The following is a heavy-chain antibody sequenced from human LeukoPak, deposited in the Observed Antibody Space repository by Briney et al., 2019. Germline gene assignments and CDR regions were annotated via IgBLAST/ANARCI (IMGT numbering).Heavy chain of an antibody. CDR1: GGSISSYY. J-gene: IGHJ3*02. V-gene: IGHV4-59*01. D-gene: IGHD3/OR15-3a*01. CDR3: ARSDLNPTNHAFDI. Sequence: SETLSLTCTVSGGSISSYYWSWIRQPPGKGLEWIGYIYYSGSTNYNPSLKSRVTISVDTSKNQFSLKLSSVTAADTAVYYCARSDLNPTNHAFDIWGQGTMVTVSS. CDR2: IYYSGST.